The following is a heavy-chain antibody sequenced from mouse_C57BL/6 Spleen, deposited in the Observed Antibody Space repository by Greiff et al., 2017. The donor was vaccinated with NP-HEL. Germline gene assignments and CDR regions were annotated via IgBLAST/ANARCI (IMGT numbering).Heavy chain of an antibody. D-gene: IGHD2-4*01. Sequence: VQLQQSGPGLVQPSQSLSITCTVSGFSLTSYGVHWVRQSPGKGLGWLGVIWSGGSTDYNAAFISRLSISKDNSKSQVFFKMNSLQADDTAIYYCARNSLYDYDEGFAYWGQGTLVTVSA. CDR1: GFSLTSYG. CDR2: IWSGGST. CDR3: ARNSLYDYDEGFAY. V-gene: IGHV2-2*01. J-gene: IGHJ3*01.